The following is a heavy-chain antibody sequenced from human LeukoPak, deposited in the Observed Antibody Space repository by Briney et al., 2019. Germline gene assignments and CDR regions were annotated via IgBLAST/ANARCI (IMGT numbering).Heavy chain of an antibody. CDR2: ISSSSSYI. J-gene: IGHJ4*02. CDR1: GFTFSSYS. D-gene: IGHD3-10*01. V-gene: IGHV3-21*01. Sequence: GGSLRLSCAAPGFTFSSYSMNWVRQAPGKGLEWVSSISSSSSYIYYADSVKGRFTISRDNAKNSLYLQMNSLRAEDTAVYYCARETAMVRGVPGYWGQGTLVTVSS. CDR3: ARETAMVRGVPGY.